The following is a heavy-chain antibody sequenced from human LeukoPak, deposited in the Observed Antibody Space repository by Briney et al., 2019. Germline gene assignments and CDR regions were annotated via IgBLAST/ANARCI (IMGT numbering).Heavy chain of an antibody. Sequence: SETLSLTCTVSGGSISTYYWSWIRQPPGKGLEWIGYIYYSGSTNYNPSLKSRVTMSVDTSKNQFSLKLSSVTAADTAVYYCASKYCSSTSCYTEDPYYYGMDVWGQGTTVTVSS. CDR1: GGSISTYY. J-gene: IGHJ6*02. CDR3: ASKYCSSTSCYTEDPYYYGMDV. V-gene: IGHV4-59*01. CDR2: IYYSGST. D-gene: IGHD2-2*02.